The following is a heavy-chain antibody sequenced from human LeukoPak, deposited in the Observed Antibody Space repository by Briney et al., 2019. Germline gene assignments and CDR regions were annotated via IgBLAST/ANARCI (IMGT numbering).Heavy chain of an antibody. CDR3: ASDRVLGSGSLDN. D-gene: IGHD3-10*01. CDR1: GSSFSDFW. CDR2: IRGDGYDT. V-gene: IGHV3-74*01. J-gene: IGHJ4*02. Sequence: GGSLRLSCAASGSSFSDFWMHWVRQTPGKGLVWVSRIRGDGYDTNYADSVEGRFTISRDNARHTLYLQMNSLRADDTAVYYCASDRVLGSGSLDNWGQGTLVTVSS.